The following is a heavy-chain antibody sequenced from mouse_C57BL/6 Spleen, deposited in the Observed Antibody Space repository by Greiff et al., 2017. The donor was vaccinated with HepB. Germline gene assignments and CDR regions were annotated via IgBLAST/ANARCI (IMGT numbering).Heavy chain of an antibody. CDR1: GYTFTDYY. Sequence: EVQLQQSGPELVKPGASVKISCKASGYTFTDYYMNWVKQSHGKSLEWIGDINPNNGGTSYNQKFKGKATLTVDKSSSTAYMELRSLTSEDSAVYFCARTHYGSSRDWYFDVWGTGTTVTVSS. CDR3: ARTHYGSSRDWYFDV. V-gene: IGHV1-26*01. D-gene: IGHD1-1*01. CDR2: INPNNGGT. J-gene: IGHJ1*03.